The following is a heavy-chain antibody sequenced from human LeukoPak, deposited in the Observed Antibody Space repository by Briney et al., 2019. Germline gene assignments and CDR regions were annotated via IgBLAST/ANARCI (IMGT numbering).Heavy chain of an antibody. CDR3: ARPRDYYDSSGSFGY. J-gene: IGHJ4*02. V-gene: IGHV3-33*01. D-gene: IGHD3-22*01. CDR1: GFTFSSYG. CDR2: IWYDGSNK. Sequence: GRSLRLSCAASGFTFSSYGMHWVRQAPGKGLEWVAVIWYDGSNKYYADSVKGRFTISRDNSKNTLYLQMSSLRAEDTAVYYCARPRDYYDSSGSFGYWGQGTLVTVSS.